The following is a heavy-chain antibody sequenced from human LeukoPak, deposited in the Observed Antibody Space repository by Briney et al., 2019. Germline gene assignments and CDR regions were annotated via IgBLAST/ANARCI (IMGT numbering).Heavy chain of an antibody. Sequence: QSGGSLRLSCAASGFDFSNYWMSWVRQAPGKGLEWMANINYDGSEKYYVDSVKGRFTISRDNAKNSLYLQMNSLRVEDTAVYYCGRSEVTIPDSYWGQGTLVTVSS. V-gene: IGHV3-7*01. CDR1: GFDFSNYW. J-gene: IGHJ4*02. CDR2: INYDGSEK. CDR3: GRSEVTIPDSY. D-gene: IGHD2-21*02.